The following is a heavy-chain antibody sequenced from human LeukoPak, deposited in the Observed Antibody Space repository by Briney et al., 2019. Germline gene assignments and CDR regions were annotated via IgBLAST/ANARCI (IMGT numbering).Heavy chain of an antibody. CDR3: AREVEVVPATMGAYYYYYMDV. CDR2: INSDGRRT. Sequence: GGSLRLSRAASGFTISNHWMHWVRQAPGKGLVWVPRINSDGRRTSYADSVKGRFTISRDNAKNTLYLQMNSLRPDDTAVYYCAREVEVVPATMGAYYYYYMDVWGKGTTVTVSS. J-gene: IGHJ6*03. CDR1: GFTISNHW. D-gene: IGHD2-2*01. V-gene: IGHV3-74*01.